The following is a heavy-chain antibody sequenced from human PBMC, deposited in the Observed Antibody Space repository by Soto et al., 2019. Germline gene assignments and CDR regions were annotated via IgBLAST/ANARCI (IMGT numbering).Heavy chain of an antibody. CDR2: ISAHNGNT. Sequence: ASVKVSCKASGYTFTSYGISWVRQAPGQGLEWMGWISAHNGNTNYAQKLQGRVTMTTDTSTSTAYMELRSLRSDDTAVYYCARDQRFLEWFKDYYYYGMDVWGQGTTVTVSS. V-gene: IGHV1-18*01. D-gene: IGHD3-3*01. J-gene: IGHJ6*02. CDR1: GYTFTSYG. CDR3: ARDQRFLEWFKDYYYYGMDV.